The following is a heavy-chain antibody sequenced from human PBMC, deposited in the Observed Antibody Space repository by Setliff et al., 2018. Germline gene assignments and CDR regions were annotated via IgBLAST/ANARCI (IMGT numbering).Heavy chain of an antibody. D-gene: IGHD6-13*01. J-gene: IGHJ4*02. CDR2: IRSDSATI. CDR3: AKMFGDYSSRWYGVGEDY. Sequence: GGSLRLSCAASGFTFSNFGMHWVRQAPGKGLEWLAFIRSDSATIYYADSVKGRFTISRDNAKNSLYLQMNSLRAEDTALYYCAKMFGDYSSRWYGVGEDYWGQGTLVTVSS. V-gene: IGHV3-48*01. CDR1: GFTFSNFG.